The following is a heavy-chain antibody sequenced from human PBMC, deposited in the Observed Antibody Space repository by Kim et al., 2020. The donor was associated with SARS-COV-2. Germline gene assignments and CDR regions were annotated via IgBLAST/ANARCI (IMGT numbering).Heavy chain of an antibody. CDR1: GGSFSGYY. D-gene: IGHD1-26*01. CDR3: AGGSYLYYYYGMDV. V-gene: IGHV4-34*01. Sequence: SETLSLTCAVYGGSFSGYYWSWIRQPPGKGLEWIGEINHSGSTNYNPSLKSRVTISVDTSKNQFSLKLSSVTAADTAVYYCAGGSYLYYYYGMDVWGQGTTVTVSS. J-gene: IGHJ6*02. CDR2: INHSGST.